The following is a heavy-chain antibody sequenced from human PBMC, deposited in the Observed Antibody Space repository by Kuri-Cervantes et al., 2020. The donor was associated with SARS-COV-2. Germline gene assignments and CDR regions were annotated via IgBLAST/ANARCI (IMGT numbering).Heavy chain of an antibody. CDR3: ARVLAARPGVVDY. Sequence: SETLSLTCAVYGGSFSSSYWSWIRQPPGKGLEWIGEINHSGSTNYNPSLKSRVTISVDTSKNQFSLKLSSVTAADTAVYYCARVLAARPGVVDYWGQGTLVTVSS. J-gene: IGHJ4*02. CDR1: GGSFSSSY. V-gene: IGHV4-34*01. D-gene: IGHD6-6*01. CDR2: INHSGST.